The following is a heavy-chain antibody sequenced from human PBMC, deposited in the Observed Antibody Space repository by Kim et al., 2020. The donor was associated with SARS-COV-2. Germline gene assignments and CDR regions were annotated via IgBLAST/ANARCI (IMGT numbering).Heavy chain of an antibody. Sequence: GGSLRLSCAASGFTVSSNYMSWVRQAPGKGLEWVSVIYSGGSTYYADSVKGRFTISRDNSKNTLYLQLKSRRAEKTAGHYCAREAVPYVIVTSGYYNYY. D-gene: IGHD2-2*01. CDR2: IYSGGST. V-gene: IGHV3-66*01. J-gene: IGHJ6*03. CDR3: AREAVPYVIVTSGYYNYY. CDR1: GFTVSSNY.